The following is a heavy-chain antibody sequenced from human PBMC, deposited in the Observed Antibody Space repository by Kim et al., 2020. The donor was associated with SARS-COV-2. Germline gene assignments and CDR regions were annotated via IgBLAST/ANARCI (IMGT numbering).Heavy chain of an antibody. D-gene: IGHD3-22*01. CDR2: IYYSGST. J-gene: IGHJ4*02. V-gene: IGHV4-59*01. CDR3: ARVGHSFGSGYYPYYFDY. CDR1: GGSISSYY. Sequence: SETLSLTCTVSGGSISSYYWSWIRQPPGKGLEWIGYIYYSGSTNYNPSLKSRVTISVDTSKNQFSLKLSSVTAADTAVYYCARVGHSFGSGYYPYYFDYWGQGTLVTVSS.